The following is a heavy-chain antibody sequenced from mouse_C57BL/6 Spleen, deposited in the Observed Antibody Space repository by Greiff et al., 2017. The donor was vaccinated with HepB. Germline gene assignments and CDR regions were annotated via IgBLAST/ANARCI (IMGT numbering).Heavy chain of an antibody. Sequence: EVKVVESEGGLVQPGSSMKLSCTASGFTFSDYYMAWVRQVPEKGLEWVANINYDGSSTYYLDSLKSRFIISRDNAKNILYLQMSSLKSEDTATYYCARLDGYYWFAYWGQGTLVTVSA. CDR1: GFTFSDYY. V-gene: IGHV5-16*01. J-gene: IGHJ3*01. D-gene: IGHD2-3*01. CDR3: ARLDGYYWFAY. CDR2: INYDGSST.